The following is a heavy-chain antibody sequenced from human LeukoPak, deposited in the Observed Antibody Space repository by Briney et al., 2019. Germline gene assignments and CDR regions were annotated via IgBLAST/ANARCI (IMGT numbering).Heavy chain of an antibody. CDR1: GGSISSGGYC. D-gene: IGHD3-10*01. CDR3: ARAHYGSGSYYTSRPFDY. CDR2: IYYSGST. J-gene: IGHJ4*02. V-gene: IGHV4-31*03. Sequence: SQTLSLTCTVSGGSISSGGYCWSWIRQHPGKGLEWIGYIYYSGSTYYNPSLKSRVTISVDTSKNQFSLKLSSVTAADTAVYYCARAHYGSGSYYTSRPFDYWGQGTLVTVSS.